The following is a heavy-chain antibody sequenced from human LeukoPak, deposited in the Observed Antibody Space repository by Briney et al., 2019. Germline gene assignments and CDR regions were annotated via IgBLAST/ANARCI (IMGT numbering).Heavy chain of an antibody. CDR1: GYTFTGYY. V-gene: IGHV1-18*04. CDR2: ISAYNGNT. D-gene: IGHD1-26*01. Sequence: ASVKVSCKASGYTFTGYYMHWVRQAPGQGLEWMGWISAYNGNTNYAQKLQGRVTMTTDTSTSTAYMELRSLRSDDTAVYYCARDGRAQTFFDYWGQGTLVTVSS. CDR3: ARDGRAQTFFDY. J-gene: IGHJ4*02.